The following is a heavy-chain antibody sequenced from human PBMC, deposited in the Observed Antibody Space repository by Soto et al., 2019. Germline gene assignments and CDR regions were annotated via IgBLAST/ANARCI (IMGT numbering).Heavy chain of an antibody. CDR2: IHYSGST. D-gene: IGHD6-13*01. Sequence: SESLSLTCNVSGVSISSRGYYWSWIRQHPGKGLEWIGYIHYSGSTHYNSSLKSRVSISVDRSKNQFSLNLTSVTAADTAVYYCTRXIEYTTSWIPYYFDYWGQGTLVTVSS. CDR3: TRXIEYTTSWIPYYFDY. V-gene: IGHV4-31*03. CDR1: GVSISSRGYY. J-gene: IGHJ4*02.